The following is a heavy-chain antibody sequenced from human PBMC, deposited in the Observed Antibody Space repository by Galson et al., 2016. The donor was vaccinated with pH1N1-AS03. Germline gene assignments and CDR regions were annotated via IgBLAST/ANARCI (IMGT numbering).Heavy chain of an antibody. CDR3: AKSPGYCSAGSCSDQGYFDS. CDR2: LAAVGDT. D-gene: IGHD2-15*01. J-gene: IGHJ4*02. CDR1: ELTLSNYD. Sequence: SLRLSCAASELTLSNYDMHWVRHAPGKGLEWISILAAVGDTNYAGSVKGRFTISRDNAKNSLYLQMNSLRGGDTALYYCAKSPGYCSAGSCSDQGYFDSWGQGTLVTVSS. V-gene: IGHV3-13*01.